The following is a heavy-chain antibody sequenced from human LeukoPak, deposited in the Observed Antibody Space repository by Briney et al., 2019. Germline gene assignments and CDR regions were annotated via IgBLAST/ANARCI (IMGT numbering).Heavy chain of an antibody. J-gene: IGHJ6*02. V-gene: IGHV1-3*01. CDR3: ASNLYYDFWSGYFHYYGMDV. CDR1: GYIFTSYA. Sequence: GASVKVSCKASGYIFTSYAMHWVRQAPGQRLEWMGWINAGNGNTKYSQKFQGRVTITRDTSASTAYMELSSLRSEDTAVYYCASNLYYDFWSGYFHYYGMDVWGQGTTVTVSS. D-gene: IGHD3-3*01. CDR2: INAGNGNT.